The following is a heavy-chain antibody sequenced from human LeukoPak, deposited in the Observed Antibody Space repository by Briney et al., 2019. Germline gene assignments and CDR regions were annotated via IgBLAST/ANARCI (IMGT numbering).Heavy chain of an antibody. CDR1: GFTFSSYA. J-gene: IGHJ6*02. CDR2: ISSSSSYI. Sequence: GGSLRLSCAASGFTFSSYAMSWVRQAPGKGLEWVSSISSSSSYIYYADSVKGRFTISRDNAKNSLYLQMNSLRAEDTAVYYCARVAPSSWPHYYYYGMDVWGQGTTVTVSS. V-gene: IGHV3-21*01. D-gene: IGHD6-13*01. CDR3: ARVAPSSWPHYYYYGMDV.